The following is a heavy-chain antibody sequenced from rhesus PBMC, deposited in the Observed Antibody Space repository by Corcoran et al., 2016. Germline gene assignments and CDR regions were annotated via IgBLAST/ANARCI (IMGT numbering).Heavy chain of an antibody. J-gene: IGHJ4*01. CDR1: GASISSPW. CDR3: AREGHCSESGCFFDY. D-gene: IGHD2-33*01. CDR2: IPGNRGST. V-gene: IGHV4-80*01. Sequence: QVQLQESGPGLVKPSETLSLTCTVSGASISSPWWSWIRQPPGKGLEWSGEIPGNRGSTNYNPSLKSRVTISKDASKNQFSLKLSSVTAADTAVYYWAREGHCSESGCFFDYWGQGVLVTVSS.